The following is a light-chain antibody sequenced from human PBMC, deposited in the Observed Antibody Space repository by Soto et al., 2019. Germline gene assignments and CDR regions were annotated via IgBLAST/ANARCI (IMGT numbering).Light chain of an antibody. CDR2: AAS. V-gene: IGKV1-9*01. J-gene: IGKJ5*01. CDR1: QGISSN. Sequence: DIQLTQSPSFLSASVGDRVTITCRVSQGISSNLAWYQQKPGKAPKLLIYAASTLQSGVPSRFSGSGSGTEFTLTISSLQPEDFATYYCQQFNSYPITFGQGTRLEIK. CDR3: QQFNSYPIT.